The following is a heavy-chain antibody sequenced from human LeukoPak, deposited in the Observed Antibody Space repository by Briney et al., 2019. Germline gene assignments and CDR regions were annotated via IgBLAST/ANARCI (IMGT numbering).Heavy chain of an antibody. CDR3: AKDGPIDY. CDR1: GFTFSSHG. V-gene: IGHV3-30*18. J-gene: IGHJ4*02. Sequence: GRSLRLSCAASGFTFSSHGMYWVRQAPGKGLEWVAVISYDGSNKDYGDSEKGRFTISRDNSKNTLYLQMNSLRTEDTAIYYCAKDGPIDYWGQGTLVIVSS. CDR2: ISYDGSNK.